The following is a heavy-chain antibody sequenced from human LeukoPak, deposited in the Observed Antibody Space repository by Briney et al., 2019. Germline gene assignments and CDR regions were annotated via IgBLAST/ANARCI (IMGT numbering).Heavy chain of an antibody. CDR3: ARWVDDSSGYYIDY. D-gene: IGHD3-22*01. J-gene: IGHJ4*02. Sequence: ASVTVSCKASGYTFTGYYMHWVRQAPGQGLEWMGWINPNSGGTNYAQKFQGRVTMTRDTSISTAYMELSRLRSDDTAVYYCARWVDDSSGYYIDYWGQGTLVTVSS. CDR2: INPNSGGT. CDR1: GYTFTGYY. V-gene: IGHV1-2*02.